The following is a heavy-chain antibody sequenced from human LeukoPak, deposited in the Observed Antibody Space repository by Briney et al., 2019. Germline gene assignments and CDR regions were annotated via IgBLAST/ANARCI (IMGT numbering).Heavy chain of an antibody. CDR2: IYISGTT. Sequence: PSETLSLTCTVSGGSISSGSYYWSWIRQPAGKGLEWIGRIYISGTTYYNPSLKSRVTISVDTSKNQFSLKLSSLTAADTAVYYCARVPGYGNTSYYYYYMDVWGKGTTVTVSS. V-gene: IGHV4-61*02. CDR3: ARVPGYGNTSYYYYYMDV. D-gene: IGHD4-11*01. J-gene: IGHJ6*03. CDR1: GGSISSGSYY.